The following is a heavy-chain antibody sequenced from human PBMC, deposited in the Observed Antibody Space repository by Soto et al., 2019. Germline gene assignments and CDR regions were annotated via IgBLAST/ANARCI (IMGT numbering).Heavy chain of an antibody. D-gene: IGHD1-26*01. V-gene: IGHV3-23*01. CDR1: GFTFSSYA. CDR2: ISGSGGST. Sequence: GESLRLSCAASGFTFSSYAMSWVRQAPGKGLEWVSAISGSGGSTYYADSVKGRFTISRDNSKNTLYLQMNSLRAEDTAVYYCAKDLHLQKKRIVGATTGGYYFDYWGQGTLVTVSS. CDR3: AKDLHLQKKRIVGATTGGYYFDY. J-gene: IGHJ4*02.